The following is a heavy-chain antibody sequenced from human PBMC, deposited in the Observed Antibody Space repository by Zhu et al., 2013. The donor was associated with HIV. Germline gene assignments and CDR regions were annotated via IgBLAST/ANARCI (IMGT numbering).Heavy chain of an antibody. D-gene: IGHD2-2*01. CDR2: ISTYYGNT. V-gene: IGHV1-18*01. CDR1: GYTLNNYG. CDR3: IRGPGYCSSTSCSDYYYSMDV. Sequence: QVHLVQSGAEVKKPGASVKVSCKASGYTLNNYGISWVRQAPGQGLDWVGWISTYYGNTNYAQRLQGRLTMTTDTSTNTAYMELRSLRSDDTAVYYCIRGPGYCSSTSCSDYYYSMDVWAKGHGHRXL. J-gene: IGHJ6*03.